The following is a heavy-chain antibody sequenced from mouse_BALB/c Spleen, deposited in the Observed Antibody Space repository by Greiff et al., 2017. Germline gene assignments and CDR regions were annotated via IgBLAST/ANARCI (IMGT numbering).Heavy chain of an antibody. Sequence: EVNVVESGGGLVQPGGSLKLSCAASGFTFSSYGMSWVRQTPDKRLELVATINSNGGSTYYPDSVKGRFTISRDNAKNTLYLQMSSLKSEDTAMYYCARDYYGSSYSAWFAYWGQGTLVTVSA. CDR2: INSNGGST. CDR3: ARDYYGSSYSAWFAY. V-gene: IGHV5-6-3*01. D-gene: IGHD1-1*01. CDR1: GFTFSSYG. J-gene: IGHJ3*01.